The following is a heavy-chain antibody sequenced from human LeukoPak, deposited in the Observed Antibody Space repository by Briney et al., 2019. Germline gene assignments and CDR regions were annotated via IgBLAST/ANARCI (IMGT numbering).Heavy chain of an antibody. D-gene: IGHD6-13*01. CDR1: GGSFSGYY. CDR2: INHSGST. V-gene: IGHV4-34*01. Sequence: PSETLSLTCAVYGGSFSGYYWSWIRQPPGKGLEWIGEINHSGSTNYNPSLKSRVTISVDTSKNQFSLKLSSVTAADTAVYYCARGDAAALDYWGQGTLVTVSS. CDR3: ARGDAAALDY. J-gene: IGHJ4*02.